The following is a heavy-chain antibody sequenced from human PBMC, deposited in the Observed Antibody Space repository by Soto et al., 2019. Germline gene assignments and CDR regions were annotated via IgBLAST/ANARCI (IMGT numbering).Heavy chain of an antibody. V-gene: IGHV3-64D*08. D-gene: IGHD6-13*01. CDR2: ISSNGGST. CDR3: VKDVYSSCWYWGLDY. CDR1: GFTFSSYA. Sequence: EVQLVESGGGLVQPGGSLRLSCSASGFTFSSYAMHWVRQAPGKGLEYVSAISSNGGSTYYADSVKGRFTISRDNSKNTLYLQMSSLRAEDTAVYYCVKDVYSSCWYWGLDYWGQGTLVTVSS. J-gene: IGHJ4*02.